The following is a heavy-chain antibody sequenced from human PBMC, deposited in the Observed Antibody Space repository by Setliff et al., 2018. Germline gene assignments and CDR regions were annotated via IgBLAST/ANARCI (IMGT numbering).Heavy chain of an antibody. CDR3: ARGLKLRYFDWPIDY. CDR2: IIPILGIA. J-gene: IGHJ4*02. CDR1: GGTFSSYA. Sequence: SVKVSCKASGGTFSSYAISWGRQAPGQGLEWMGGIIPILGIANYAQKFQGRVTMTRNTSISTAYMELSSLRSEDTAVYYCARGLKLRYFDWPIDYWGQGTRVTVS. V-gene: IGHV1-69*10. D-gene: IGHD3-9*01.